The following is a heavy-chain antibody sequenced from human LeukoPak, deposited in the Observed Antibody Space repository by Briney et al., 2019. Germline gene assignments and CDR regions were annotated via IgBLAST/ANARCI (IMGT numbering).Heavy chain of an antibody. Sequence: ASVKVSCKASGYTFTGYYMHWVRQAPGQGLEWMGWINANSGGTNYAQKFQGRVTITRDTSISTDYMELSRLRSDDTAVYYCARAAYDILTGLNWFDPWGQGTLVTVSS. CDR3: ARAAYDILTGLNWFDP. CDR2: INANSGGT. CDR1: GYTFTGYY. V-gene: IGHV1-2*02. D-gene: IGHD3-9*01. J-gene: IGHJ5*02.